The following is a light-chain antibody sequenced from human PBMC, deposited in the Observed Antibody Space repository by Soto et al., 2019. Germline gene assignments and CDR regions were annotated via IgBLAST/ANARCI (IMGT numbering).Light chain of an antibody. Sequence: QSALTQPRSVSGSPGQSVTISCTGTSSDVGGYNYVSWYQQHPGKAPKLMIYDVNKRPSGVPDRFSGSKSGNTASLTISGLQAEDEADYYCCSYAGTYSYYVFGTGTKRTVL. V-gene: IGLV2-11*01. CDR3: CSYAGTYSYYV. CDR2: DVN. J-gene: IGLJ1*01. CDR1: SSDVGGYNY.